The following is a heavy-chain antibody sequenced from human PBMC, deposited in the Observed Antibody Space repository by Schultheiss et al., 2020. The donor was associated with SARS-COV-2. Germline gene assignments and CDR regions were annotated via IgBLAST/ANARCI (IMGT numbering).Heavy chain of an antibody. V-gene: IGHV3-33*01. D-gene: IGHD6-13*01. Sequence: GESLKISCAASGFTFSSYGMHWVRQAPGKGLEWVAVIWYDGSNKYYADSVKGRFTISRDNSKNTLYLQMNSLRAEDTAVYYCARDLQLGVAAAGTDYWGQGTLVTVSS. CDR2: IWYDGSNK. J-gene: IGHJ4*02. CDR3: ARDLQLGVAAAGTDY. CDR1: GFTFSSYG.